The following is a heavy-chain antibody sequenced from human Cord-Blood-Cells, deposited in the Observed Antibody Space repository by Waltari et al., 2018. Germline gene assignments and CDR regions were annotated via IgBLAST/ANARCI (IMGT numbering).Heavy chain of an antibody. D-gene: IGHD6-13*01. Sequence: QLQLQESGQGLVKPSATLSLTCTVSGGSISSRTDSWGWIRQPPGKGLEWIGSIYYSGSTYYNQSLKSRVTISVDTSKNQFSLKLSSVTAADTAVYYCARHSIAAAGFDYWGQGTLVTVSS. V-gene: IGHV4-39*01. CDR2: IYYSGST. CDR3: ARHSIAAAGFDY. CDR1: GGSISSRTDS. J-gene: IGHJ4*02.